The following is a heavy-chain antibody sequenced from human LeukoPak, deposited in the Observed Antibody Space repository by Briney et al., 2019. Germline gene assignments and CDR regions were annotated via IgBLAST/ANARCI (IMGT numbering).Heavy chain of an antibody. CDR1: GFTFDDYG. Sequence: GGSLRLSCAASGFTFDDYGMSWVRQAPGKGLEWVSGINWNGGSTGYADSVKGRFTISRDNSKNTLYLQMNSLRAEDTAVYYCARAGPLRYFDWYAFDYWGQGTLVTVSS. CDR2: INWNGGST. D-gene: IGHD3-9*01. V-gene: IGHV3-20*04. CDR3: ARAGPLRYFDWYAFDY. J-gene: IGHJ4*02.